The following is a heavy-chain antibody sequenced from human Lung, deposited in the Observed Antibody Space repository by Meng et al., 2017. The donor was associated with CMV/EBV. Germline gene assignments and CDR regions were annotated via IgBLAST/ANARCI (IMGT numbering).Heavy chain of an antibody. V-gene: IGHV3-23*01. D-gene: IGHD6-6*01. CDR3: AKAYSSSSVGTNRGFDY. Sequence: GGSLRLSCAASGFTFSSYAMSWVRQAPGKGLEWVSAISGSGGSTYYADSVKGRFTISRDNSKNTLYLQMNSLRAEDTAVYYCAKAYSSSSVGTNRGFDYWGQGTLVTVSS. CDR2: ISGSGGST. CDR1: GFTFSSYA. J-gene: IGHJ4*02.